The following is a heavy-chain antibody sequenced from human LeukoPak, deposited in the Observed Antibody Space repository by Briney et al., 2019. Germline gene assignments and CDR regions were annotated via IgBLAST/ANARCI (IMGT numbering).Heavy chain of an antibody. D-gene: IGHD1-14*01. CDR3: ARDRNRLFDY. CDR1: GGSISSSSYY. V-gene: IGHV4-61*01. Sequence: PSETLSLTCTVSGGSISSSSYYWGWIRQPPGKGLEWIGYIYYSGSTNYNPSLKSRVTISVDTSKNQFSLKLSSVTAADTAVYYCARDRNRLFDYWAREPWSPSPQ. J-gene: IGHJ4*02. CDR2: IYYSGST.